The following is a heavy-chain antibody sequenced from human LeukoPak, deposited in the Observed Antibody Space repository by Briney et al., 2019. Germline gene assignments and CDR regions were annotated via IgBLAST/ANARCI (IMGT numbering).Heavy chain of an antibody. CDR1: GFTVSSNY. V-gene: IGHV3-66*01. CDR3: ASEVHQDDLSWDQDYDSSGYYLGYFDY. D-gene: IGHD3-22*01. CDR2: IYSGGST. Sequence: AGGSLRLSCAASGFTVSSNYMSWVRQAPGKGLEWVSVIYSGGSTYYADPVKGRFTISRDNSKNTLYLQMNSLRAEDTAVYYCASEVHQDDLSWDQDYDSSGYYLGYFDYWGQGTLVTVSS. J-gene: IGHJ4*02.